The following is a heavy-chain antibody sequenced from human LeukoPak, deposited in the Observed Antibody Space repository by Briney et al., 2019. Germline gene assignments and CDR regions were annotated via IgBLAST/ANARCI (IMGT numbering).Heavy chain of an antibody. V-gene: IGHV3-13*04. CDR1: GFTFSSYD. CDR2: IGTAGDT. Sequence: SGGSLRLSCAASGFTFSSYDMHWVRQATGKGLEWVSAIGTAGDTYYPGSVKGRFTISRENAKNSLCLQMNSLRAGDTAVYYCARGTGLYGSGSYYLQLDYWGQGTLVTVSS. D-gene: IGHD3-10*01. J-gene: IGHJ4*02. CDR3: ARGTGLYGSGSYYLQLDY.